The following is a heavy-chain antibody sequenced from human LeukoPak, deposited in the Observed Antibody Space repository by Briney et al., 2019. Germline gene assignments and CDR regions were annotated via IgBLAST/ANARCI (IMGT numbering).Heavy chain of an antibody. CDR1: GYSISSGYY. J-gene: IGHJ5*02. V-gene: IGHV4-38-2*01. CDR2: IYHSGST. D-gene: IGHD2-15*01. Sequence: SETLSLPCAVSGYSISSGYYWGWIRQPPGKGLEWIGSIYHSGSTYYNPSLKSRVSISVDTSKNQFSLKLSSVTAADTAVYYCAEVAATWGNWFDPWGQGTLVTVSS. CDR3: AEVAATWGNWFDP.